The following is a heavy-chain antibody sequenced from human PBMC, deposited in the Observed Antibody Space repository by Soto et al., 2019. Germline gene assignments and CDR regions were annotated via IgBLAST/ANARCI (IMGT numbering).Heavy chain of an antibody. D-gene: IGHD2-15*01. CDR2: IYYSGT. CDR3: DSDLAYCASGSCYAAWGS. Sequence: PSETLSLTCTVSGGTITSGDYRWTWIRQPPGKGLEWIGFIYYSGTYYNPSLRGRVTISVDTSKNEFSLKLSSVTAADTAVYYCDSDLAYCASGSCYAAWGSWGQGTLVTVSS. CDR1: GGTITSGDYR. J-gene: IGHJ4*02. V-gene: IGHV4-30-4*01.